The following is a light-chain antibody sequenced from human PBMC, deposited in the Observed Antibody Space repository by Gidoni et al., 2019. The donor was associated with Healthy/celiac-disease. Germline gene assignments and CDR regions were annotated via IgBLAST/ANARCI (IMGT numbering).Light chain of an antibody. V-gene: IGKV3-20*01. CDR1: QSVSSSY. CDR3: QQYGSSPPIT. J-gene: IGKJ3*01. Sequence: EFVLTQSPGTLSLSPGERATLSCRASQSVSSSYLAWYQQKPGQAPRLLIDGASSRATGIPDRFSGSGSGTDFTLTISRLEPEDFAVYYCQQYGSSPPITFGPGTKVDIK. CDR2: GAS.